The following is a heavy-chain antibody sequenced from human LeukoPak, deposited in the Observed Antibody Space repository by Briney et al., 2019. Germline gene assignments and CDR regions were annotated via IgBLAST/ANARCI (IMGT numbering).Heavy chain of an antibody. CDR3: AGHSSSWGDPSFDY. V-gene: IGHV4-59*05. CDR2: IYYSGST. D-gene: IGHD6-13*01. CDR1: GGSISSYY. Sequence: SETLSLTCTVSGGSISSYYWSWIRQPPGKGLEWIGSIYYSGSTYYNPSLKSRVTISVDTSKNQFSLKLSSVTAADTAVYYCAGHSSSWGDPSFDYWGQGTLVTVPS. J-gene: IGHJ4*02.